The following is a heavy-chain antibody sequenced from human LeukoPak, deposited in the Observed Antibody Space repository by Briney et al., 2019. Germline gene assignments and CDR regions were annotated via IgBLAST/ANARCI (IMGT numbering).Heavy chain of an antibody. CDR3: ARQLGYCSTTSCYPWFDP. D-gene: IGHD2-2*01. V-gene: IGHV4-59*01. J-gene: IGHJ5*02. CDR1: GASISSYY. CDR2: IYYSGNT. Sequence: SETLSLTCTVSGASISSYYWSWIRQPPGKGLEWSGYIYYSGNTKYNPSLNSRVTISVDTSKNQFSLKLSSVTAADTAVYYCARQLGYCSTTSCYPWFDPWGQGTLVTVSS.